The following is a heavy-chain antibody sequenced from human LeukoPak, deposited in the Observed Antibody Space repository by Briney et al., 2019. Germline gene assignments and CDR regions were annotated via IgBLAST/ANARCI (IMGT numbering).Heavy chain of an antibody. CDR3: AKGDCGGDCPPNY. V-gene: IGHV3-9*01. D-gene: IGHD2-21*02. CDR2: ISWNSGRI. J-gene: IGHJ4*02. CDR1: GFTLDDYA. Sequence: GGSLRPSCAASGFTLDDYAMHWVRQAPGKGLEWVSGISWNSGRIGYADSVKGRFTISRDNAKNSLYLQMNSLRAEDTALYYCAKGDCGGDCPPNYWGQGTLVTVSS.